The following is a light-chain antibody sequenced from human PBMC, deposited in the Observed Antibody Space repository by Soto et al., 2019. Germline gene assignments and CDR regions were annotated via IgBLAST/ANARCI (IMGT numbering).Light chain of an antibody. V-gene: IGKV2-30*01. J-gene: IGKJ4*01. CDR2: QVS. CDR3: MQATQWPLT. Sequence: DIVMTQSPLSLPVTLGQPASISCTSSQGLVYTDGNTYLTWFQQRPGQSPRRLIYQVSKRDSGVPDRFSGSGSGTNFTLKISRVEAEDITFYYCMQATQWPLTFGGGTKVEIK. CDR1: QGLVYTDGNTY.